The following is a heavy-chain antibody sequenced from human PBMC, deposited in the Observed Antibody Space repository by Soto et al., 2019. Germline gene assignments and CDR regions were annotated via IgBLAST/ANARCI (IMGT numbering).Heavy chain of an antibody. CDR3: ARAVVVAATPSPTFDY. Sequence: PSETLSLTCTVSGGSISSGGYYWSWIRQHPGKGLEWIGYIYYSGSTYYNPSLKSRVTISVDTSKNQFSLKLSSVTAADTAVYYCARAVVVAATPSPTFDYWGQGTLVTVCS. V-gene: IGHV4-31*03. CDR2: IYYSGST. D-gene: IGHD2-15*01. J-gene: IGHJ4*02. CDR1: GGSISSGGYY.